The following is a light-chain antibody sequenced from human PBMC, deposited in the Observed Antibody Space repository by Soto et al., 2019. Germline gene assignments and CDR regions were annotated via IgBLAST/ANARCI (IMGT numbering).Light chain of an antibody. CDR2: GAS. J-gene: IGKJ1*01. CDR3: QQHNNWPQT. CDR1: QSVSSN. V-gene: IGKV3-15*01. Sequence: EIVMTQSPATLSVSPGERATLSCRASQSVSSNLAWYQQKPGQAPRLLIYGASTRTTGIPARFSGSGSGTELTPTISSLPTEDFAVSYSQQHNNWPQTFGQGTKVEIK.